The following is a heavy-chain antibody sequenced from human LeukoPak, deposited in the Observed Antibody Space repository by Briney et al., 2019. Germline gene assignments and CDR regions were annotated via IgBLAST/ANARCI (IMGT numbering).Heavy chain of an antibody. CDR2: ISYDRGST. D-gene: IGHD6-19*01. V-gene: IGHV3-30*18. Sequence: GRSLRVSCVASGFTFSSYGMHWVRQAPGEGLEWAAVISYDRGSTYYAEYVKGRFTISRDTSMNTLYLQMNSLRAEETAVSYCGKDSRVMRSYRSGWSLFVYSGQRSLVTVSA. CDR1: GFTFSSYG. CDR3: GKDSRVMRSYRSGWSLFVY. J-gene: IGHJ4*02.